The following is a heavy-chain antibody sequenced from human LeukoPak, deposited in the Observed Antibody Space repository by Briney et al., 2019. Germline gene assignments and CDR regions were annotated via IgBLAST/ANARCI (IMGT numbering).Heavy chain of an antibody. V-gene: IGHV3-23*01. D-gene: IGHD3-22*01. CDR3: AKSYYDSSGYYYGFDYYYGMDV. Sequence: GGSLRLSCAASGFTFSSYAMSWVRQAPGKGLEWVSAISGSGGSTYYADSVKGRFTISRDNSKNTLYLQMNSLRAEDTAVYYCAKSYYDSSGYYYGFDYYYGMDVWGQGTTVTVSS. J-gene: IGHJ6*02. CDR1: GFTFSSYA. CDR2: ISGSGGST.